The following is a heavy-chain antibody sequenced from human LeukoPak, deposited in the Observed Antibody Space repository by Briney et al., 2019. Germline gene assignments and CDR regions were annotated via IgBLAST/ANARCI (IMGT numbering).Heavy chain of an antibody. CDR2: INHSGST. CDR3: ARLLGMVYTIGGGEADF. J-gene: IGHJ4*02. V-gene: IGHV4-34*01. CDR1: GGPFSGYY. D-gene: IGHD2-8*01. Sequence: NPSETLSLTCAVYGGPFSGYYWSWIRQPPGKGLEWIGEINHSGSTNYNPSLKSRVTISVDTSKNQFSLKLNSVTAADTAIYYCARLLGMVYTIGGGEADFWGQGTLVTVSS.